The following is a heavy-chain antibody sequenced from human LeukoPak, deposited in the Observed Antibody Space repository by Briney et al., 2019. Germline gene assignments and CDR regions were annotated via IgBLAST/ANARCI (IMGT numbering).Heavy chain of an antibody. Sequence: SETLSLTCAVYGGSFSGYYWSWIRQPPGKGLEWIGEINHSGSTNYNPSLKSRVTISVDTSKNQFSLKLSSVTAADTAVYYCARGGRGWGFDYWGQGTLVTVSS. CDR2: INHSGST. J-gene: IGHJ4*02. CDR1: GGSFSGYY. V-gene: IGHV4-34*01. CDR3: ARGGRGWGFDY. D-gene: IGHD7-27*01.